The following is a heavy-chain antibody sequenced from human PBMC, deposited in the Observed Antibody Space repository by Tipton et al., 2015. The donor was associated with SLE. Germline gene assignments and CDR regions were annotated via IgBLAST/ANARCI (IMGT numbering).Heavy chain of an antibody. Sequence: TLSLTCTVSGGSISSHYWSWIRQPPGKGLEWIGTIYYSGSTYYNPSLKSRVTISVDTSKKQFSLKLSSVTAADTAVYYCASIIEDSSGWYGYFQHWGQGTLVTVS. J-gene: IGHJ1*01. CDR2: IYYSGST. CDR3: ASIIEDSSGWYGYFQH. V-gene: IGHV4-59*11. D-gene: IGHD6-19*01. CDR1: GGSISSHY.